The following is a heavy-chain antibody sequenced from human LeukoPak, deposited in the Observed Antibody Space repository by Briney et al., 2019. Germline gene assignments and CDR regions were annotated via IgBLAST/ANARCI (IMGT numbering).Heavy chain of an antibody. CDR3: ASSGSYFPIDY. Sequence: ASETLSLTCTVSGGSISSGGYYWSWIRLHPGKGLEWIGYIYYSGSTYYNPSLKSRVTISVDTSKNQFSLKLSSVTAADTAVYYCASSGSYFPIDYWGQGTLVTVSS. J-gene: IGHJ4*02. CDR1: GGSISSGGYY. D-gene: IGHD1-26*01. CDR2: IYYSGST. V-gene: IGHV4-31*03.